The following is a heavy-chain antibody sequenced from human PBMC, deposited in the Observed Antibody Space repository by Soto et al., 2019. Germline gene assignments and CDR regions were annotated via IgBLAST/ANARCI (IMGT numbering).Heavy chain of an antibody. J-gene: IGHJ4*02. CDR1: GFTCSSYA. CDR3: ARDLALAGNY. D-gene: IGHD6-19*01. CDR2: ISSTSSYT. Sequence: GGSLRLSCAASGFTCSSYAMNWVRQTQEKGLGWVSSISSTSSYTHYSDSVKGRFTISRDNANNSLFLQMNSLRAEDTATYYCARDLALAGNYWGQGVLVTVSS. V-gene: IGHV3-21*01.